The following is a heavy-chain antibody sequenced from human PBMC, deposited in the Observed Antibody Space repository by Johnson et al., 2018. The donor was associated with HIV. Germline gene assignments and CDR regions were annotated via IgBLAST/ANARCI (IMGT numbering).Heavy chain of an antibody. V-gene: IGHV3-9*01. CDR1: GFTFDDYA. D-gene: IGHD4-23*01. J-gene: IGHJ3*02. Sequence: EVQLVESGGGLVQPGRSLRLSCAASGFTFDDYAMHWVRQAPGKGLEWVSGISWNSGSIGYADSVKGRFTISRDNAKNSLYLQMNSLRAEDTALYYCAKDLDYGGNGDPGAFDIWGQGTMVTVSS. CDR3: AKDLDYGGNGDPGAFDI. CDR2: ISWNSGSI.